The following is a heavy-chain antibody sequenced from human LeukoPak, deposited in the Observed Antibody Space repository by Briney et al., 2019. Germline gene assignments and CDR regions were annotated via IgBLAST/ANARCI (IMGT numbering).Heavy chain of an antibody. V-gene: IGHV3-23*01. CDR2: ISGGGTST. Sequence: HPGGSLRLSCVASGITFSTYSMNWVRQAPGKGLEWVSVISGGGTSTYYADSVKGRLTISKDNSRNTLYLQMNSLRAEDTAVYYCAKTFIAVANPIDYWGQGTLVTVSS. D-gene: IGHD6-19*01. J-gene: IGHJ4*02. CDR3: AKTFIAVANPIDY. CDR1: GITFSTYS.